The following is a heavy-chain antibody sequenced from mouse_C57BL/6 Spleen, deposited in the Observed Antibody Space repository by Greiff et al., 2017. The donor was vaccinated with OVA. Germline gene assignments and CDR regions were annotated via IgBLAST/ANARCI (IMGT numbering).Heavy chain of an antibody. CDR3: ARGYYGSSHWYFDV. Sequence: EVQVVESGGGLVKPGGSLKLSCAASGFTFSDYGMHWVRPAPEKGLEWVAYISSGSSTIYYADTVKGRFTSSRDNAKNTLFLQMTSLRSEDTAMYYCARGYYGSSHWYFDVWGTGTTVTVSS. J-gene: IGHJ1*03. CDR1: GFTFSDYG. D-gene: IGHD1-1*01. V-gene: IGHV5-17*01. CDR2: ISSGSSTI.